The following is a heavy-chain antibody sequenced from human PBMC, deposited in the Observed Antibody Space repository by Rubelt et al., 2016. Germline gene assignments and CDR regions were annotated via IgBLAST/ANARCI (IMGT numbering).Heavy chain of an antibody. J-gene: IGHJ6*02. V-gene: IGHV4-38-2*02. CDR2: IYHSGST. D-gene: IGHD2/OR15-2a*01. CDR1: GYSISSGYY. CDR3: ASFLRGYYYYGMDV. Sequence: QVQLQESGPGLVKPSETLSLTCTVSGYSISSGYYWGWIRQPPGKGLEWIGSIYHSGSTYYNTSLKSRVTISVDTSKNQFSLKLGSGTAADTAVYFCASFLRGYYYYGMDVWGQGTTVTVSS.